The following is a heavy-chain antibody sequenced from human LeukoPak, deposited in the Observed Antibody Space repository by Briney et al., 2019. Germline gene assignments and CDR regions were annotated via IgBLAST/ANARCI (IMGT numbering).Heavy chain of an antibody. CDR3: ARHSRSAYTGYENAFDI. CDR1: GDSISSSSYC. V-gene: IGHV4-39*01. CDR2: IYNSANT. D-gene: IGHD5-12*01. J-gene: IGHJ3*02. Sequence: SSETQSLTCTVSGDSISSSSYCWDWIRQPPGKGLEWIGNIYNSANTHYNPSLKTRITMSVDTSKNQFSLRLNSVTAADTGIYYCARHSRSAYTGYENAFDIWGQGTMVTVSS.